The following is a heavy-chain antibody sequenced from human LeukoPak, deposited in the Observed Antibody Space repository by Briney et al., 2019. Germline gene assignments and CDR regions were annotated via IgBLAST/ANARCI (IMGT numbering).Heavy chain of an antibody. CDR2: ISSSSSYI. CDR3: ARDGITFFGVVTNGFDP. D-gene: IGHD3-3*01. CDR1: GFTFSSYS. V-gene: IGHV3-21*01. J-gene: IGHJ5*02. Sequence: GGSLRLSCAASGFTFSSYSMNWVRQAPGKGLEWVSSISSSSSYIYYADSVKGRFTISRDNAKNSLYLQMNSLRAEDTAVYYCARDGITFFGVVTNGFDPWGQGTLVTVSS.